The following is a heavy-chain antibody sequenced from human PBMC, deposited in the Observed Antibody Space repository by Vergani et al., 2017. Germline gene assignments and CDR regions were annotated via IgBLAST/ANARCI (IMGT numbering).Heavy chain of an antibody. CDR3: ASGGHGSENGGALQL. J-gene: IGHJ3*01. CDR1: GYIFSNSW. CDR2: IYPGDSEV. Sequence: EKQLVQSGSESKKPGASLKISCQAFGYIFSNSWIGWVRQRPGRGLEWMGIIYPGDSEVKSNPTFRGQVIFSVDTSVNTAYLQWRSLQASDTATYFCASGGHGSENGGALQLWGQGTNITVSS. V-gene: IGHV5-51*01. D-gene: IGHD3-10*01.